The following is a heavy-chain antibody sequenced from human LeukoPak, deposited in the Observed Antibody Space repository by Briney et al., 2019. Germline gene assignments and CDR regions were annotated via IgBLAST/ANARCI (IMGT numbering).Heavy chain of an antibody. J-gene: IGHJ4*02. CDR2: ISAYNGNT. CDR3: ARDHGPTYYYDSSGYYPFDY. CDR1: GYTFTSYG. Sequence: GASVKVSCKASGYTFTSYGISWVRQAPGQGLEWMGWISAYNGNTNYAQKLQGRVTMTTDTSTSTAYMELRSLRSDDTAVYYCARDHGPTYYYDSSGYYPFDYWGRGTLVTVSS. V-gene: IGHV1-18*01. D-gene: IGHD3-22*01.